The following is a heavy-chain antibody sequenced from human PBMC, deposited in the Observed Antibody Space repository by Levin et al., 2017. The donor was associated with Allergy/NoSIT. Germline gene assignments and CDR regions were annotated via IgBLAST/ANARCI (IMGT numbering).Heavy chain of an antibody. J-gene: IGHJ6*02. D-gene: IGHD6-6*01. V-gene: IGHV3-30*18. CDR1: GFTFSSYG. CDR3: AKDRLSSSGFASYYYYGMDG. CDR2: ISYDGSNK. Sequence: GGSLRLSCAASGFTFSSYGMHWVRQAPGKGLEWVAVISYDGSNKYYADSVKGRFTISRDNSKNTLYLQMNSLRAEDTAVYYCAKDRLSSSGFASYYYYGMDGWGQGTTVTVSS.